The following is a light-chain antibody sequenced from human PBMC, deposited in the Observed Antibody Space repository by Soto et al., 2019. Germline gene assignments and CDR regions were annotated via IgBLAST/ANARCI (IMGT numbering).Light chain of an antibody. CDR3: QQYNTWPT. CDR2: DAS. V-gene: IGKV3-15*01. Sequence: ILMTQSPYTLSVAPGKRATLSCRPSQSVDSNLAWYQQKPGQPPRLLIYDASTRATGIPARISGSGSGTEFTLTISSLQSEDSAVYYCQQYNTWPTFGQGTKVDNK. J-gene: IGKJ1*01. CDR1: QSVDSN.